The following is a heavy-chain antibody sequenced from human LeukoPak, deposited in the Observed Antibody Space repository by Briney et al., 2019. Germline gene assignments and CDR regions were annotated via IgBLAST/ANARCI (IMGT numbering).Heavy chain of an antibody. CDR3: AKGPLDHDYGVDYYYYGMDV. CDR2: ISWNSGSI. J-gene: IGHJ6*02. D-gene: IGHD4-17*01. Sequence: GGSLRLSCAASGFTFDDYAMHWVRQAPGKGLGWVSGISWNSGSIGYADSVKGRFTISRDNAKNSLSLQMNSLRAEDTAVYYCAKGPLDHDYGVDYYYYGMDVWGQGTTVTVSS. CDR1: GFTFDDYA. V-gene: IGHV3-9*01.